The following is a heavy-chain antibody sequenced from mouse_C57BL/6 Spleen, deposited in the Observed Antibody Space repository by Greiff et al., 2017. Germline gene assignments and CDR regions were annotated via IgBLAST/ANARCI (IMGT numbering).Heavy chain of an antibody. D-gene: IGHD1-1*01. V-gene: IGHV1-53*01. CDR1: GYTFTSYW. CDR3: ARGCSHYLYYDV. J-gene: IGHJ1*03. Sequence: VQLQQPGTELVKPGASVKLSCKASGYTFTSYWMHWVKQRPGQGLAWIGNINPSNGGTNYNEKFKSKATLTVDKSSSTAYMQLSSLTSEDSAVYYCARGCSHYLYYDVWGTGTTVTVSS. CDR2: INPSNGGT.